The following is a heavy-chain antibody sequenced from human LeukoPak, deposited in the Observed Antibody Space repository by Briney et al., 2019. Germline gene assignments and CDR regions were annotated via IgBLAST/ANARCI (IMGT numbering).Heavy chain of an antibody. CDR3: ARNDYGSGSYSYYYFDY. CDR1: GYTFTSYG. Sequence: ASVKVSCKASGYTFTSYGISWVRQAPGQGLEWMGWISAYNGNRNYAQKLQGRVTMTTDTSTSTAYMELRSLRSDDTAVYYCARNDYGSGSYSYYYFDYWGQGTLVTVSS. J-gene: IGHJ4*02. D-gene: IGHD3-10*01. V-gene: IGHV1-18*01. CDR2: ISAYNGNR.